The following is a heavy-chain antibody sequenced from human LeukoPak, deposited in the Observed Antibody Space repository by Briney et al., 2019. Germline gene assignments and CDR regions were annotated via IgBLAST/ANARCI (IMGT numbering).Heavy chain of an antibody. J-gene: IGHJ4*02. CDR3: ARATATGTVDY. D-gene: IGHD1-1*01. Sequence: GGSLRLSCAASEFTFSNYWMSWVRQAPGKGLEWVANIDQDGSAKYYVDSMKGRFTISRDNAKNSLYLQMNSLRAEDTAVYYCARATATGTVDYWGQGTLVTVSS. V-gene: IGHV3-7*01. CDR1: EFTFSNYW. CDR2: IDQDGSAK.